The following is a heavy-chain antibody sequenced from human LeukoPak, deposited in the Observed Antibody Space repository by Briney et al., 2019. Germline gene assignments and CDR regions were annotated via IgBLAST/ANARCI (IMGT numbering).Heavy chain of an antibody. V-gene: IGHV4-4*02. D-gene: IGHD4/OR15-4a*01. CDR1: GGSISSSDW. CDR2: IYHSGST. J-gene: IGHJ5*02. CDR3: VRGPYGASISKWFDP. Sequence: SETLSLTCAVSGGSISSSDWWSWVRQPPGKGLEWIGEIYHSGSTNYNPSLKSRVTISVDKSKNEFSLKLSSVTAADTAVYYCVRGPYGASISKWFDPWGQGTQVIVSP.